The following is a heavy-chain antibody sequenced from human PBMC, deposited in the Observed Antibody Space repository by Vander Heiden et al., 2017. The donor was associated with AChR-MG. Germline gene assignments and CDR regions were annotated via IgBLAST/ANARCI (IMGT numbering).Heavy chain of an antibody. Sequence: EVQLVESGGALVKPGGSLRLSCVASGFTFSSAWMSWVRQAPGKGLEWVGHIKSKAHGGTTDDAAPVKGRFTISRDDSQSTLYLQMNSLKIEDTAVYHCTTDRTQSPVDSWGQGTLVTVSS. CDR1: GFTFSSAW. CDR3: TTDRTQSPVDS. J-gene: IGHJ4*02. V-gene: IGHV3-15*02. CDR2: IKSKAHGGTT.